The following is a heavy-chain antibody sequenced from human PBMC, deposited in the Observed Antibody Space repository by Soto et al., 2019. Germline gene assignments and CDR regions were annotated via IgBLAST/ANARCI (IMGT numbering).Heavy chain of an antibody. Sequence: VKVSCKASGYTFSDYYIHWVRQAPGQGLEWMGWINPNSGGTKYAPKFQGGVSMTRDTSITTAYMELSRLRSGDTAVYYCAREPATAKPEGVDFWGQGTLVTVSS. CDR1: GYTFSDYY. CDR2: INPNSGGT. D-gene: IGHD1-1*01. V-gene: IGHV1-2*02. J-gene: IGHJ4*02. CDR3: AREPATAKPEGVDF.